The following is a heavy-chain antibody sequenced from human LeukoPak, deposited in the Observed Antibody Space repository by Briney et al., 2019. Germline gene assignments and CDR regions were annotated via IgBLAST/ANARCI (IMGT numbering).Heavy chain of an antibody. J-gene: IGHJ4*02. Sequence: KTADTLSLACIVSVGSISITNDYWGWSRRTPGKGRVLIGSRYDSGYTYNNPSLNSQVPRSVDKSKNHFTSKHTSWTAGDKAVYYCAREASGGSGWRDNFDYWGQGLMVTVCS. CDR2: RYDSGYT. V-gene: IGHV4-39*06. CDR1: VGSISITNDY. CDR3: AREASGGSGWRDNFDY. D-gene: IGHD6-19*01.